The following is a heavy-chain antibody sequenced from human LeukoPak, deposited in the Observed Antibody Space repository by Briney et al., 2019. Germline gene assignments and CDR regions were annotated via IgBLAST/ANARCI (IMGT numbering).Heavy chain of an antibody. CDR1: GYTFTGYY. CDR2: INPNSGGT. J-gene: IGHJ4*02. V-gene: IGHV1-2*02. D-gene: IGHD2-2*01. CDR3: ARGYCSSTSCYLLYYFDY. Sequence: ASVKVSCKASGYTFTGYYMHWVRQAPGQGLEWMGWINPNSGGTNYAQKFQGRVTMTRDTSISTAYMELSRLRSDDTAVCYCARGYCSSTSCYLLYYFDYWGQGTLVTVSS.